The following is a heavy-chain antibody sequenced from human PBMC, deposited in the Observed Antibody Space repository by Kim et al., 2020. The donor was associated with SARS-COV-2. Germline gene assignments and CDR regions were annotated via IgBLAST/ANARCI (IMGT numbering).Heavy chain of an antibody. CDR3: AKDQAKAVAGTRYYFDY. J-gene: IGHJ4*02. CDR2: IWYDGSNK. CDR1: GFTFSSYG. Sequence: GGSLRLSCAASGFTFSSYGMHWVRQAPGKGLEWVSVIWYDGSNKYYADSVKGRFTISRDNSKNTLYLQMNSLRAEDTAVYYCAKDQAKAVAGTRYYFDYWGQGSLVTVPS. D-gene: IGHD6-19*01. V-gene: IGHV3-33*06.